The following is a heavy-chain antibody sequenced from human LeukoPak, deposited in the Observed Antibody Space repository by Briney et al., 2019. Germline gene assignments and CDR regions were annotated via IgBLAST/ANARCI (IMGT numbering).Heavy chain of an antibody. J-gene: IGHJ4*02. Sequence: ASVTVSCKASGYTFTGYYMHWVRQAPGQGLEWMGWINPNSGGTNYAQKFQGRVTITADESTSTAYMELSSLRSEDTAVYYCARGVRRYFDWLLDYWGQGTLVTVSS. CDR2: INPNSGGT. D-gene: IGHD3-9*01. CDR3: ARGVRRYFDWLLDY. CDR1: GYTFTGYY. V-gene: IGHV1-2*02.